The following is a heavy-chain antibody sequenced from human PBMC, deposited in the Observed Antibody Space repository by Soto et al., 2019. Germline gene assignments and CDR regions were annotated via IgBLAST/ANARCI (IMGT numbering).Heavy chain of an antibody. D-gene: IGHD3-22*01. Sequence: GGSLRLSCAASGFTFSSYAMSWVRQAPGKGLEWVSAISGSGGSTYYADSVKGRFTISRDNSKNTLYLQMNSLKIEDTAVYYCTTYSYNTIIIVRFAYWGHGTLVTVSS. CDR3: TTYSYNTIIIVRFAY. CDR2: ISGSGGST. CDR1: GFTFSSYA. V-gene: IGHV3-23*01. J-gene: IGHJ4*01.